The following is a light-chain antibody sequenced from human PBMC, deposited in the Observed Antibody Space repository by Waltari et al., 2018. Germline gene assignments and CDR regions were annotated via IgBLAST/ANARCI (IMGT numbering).Light chain of an antibody. J-gene: IGKJ5*01. Sequence: EIVLTQSPGTLSLSLGERATLSCRASQSVHNYLAWYQQKPGQAPRLLIYNALHRATGIPASFSGSGSGTDFTLTISRLQPEDFGVYYCQQRGNWITFGQGTRLEIK. CDR3: QQRGNWIT. CDR2: NAL. V-gene: IGKV3-11*01. CDR1: QSVHNY.